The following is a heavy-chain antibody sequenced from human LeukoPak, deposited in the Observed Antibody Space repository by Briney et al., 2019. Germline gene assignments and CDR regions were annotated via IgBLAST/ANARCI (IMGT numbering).Heavy chain of an antibody. CDR1: GFIFNMYS. Sequence: GGSLRLSCAASGFIFNMYSMSWVRQAPGKGLEWVSYISGSGNYIYNADSVKGRFTISRDNARNSLYLQINSLRAEDTGVYYCARGLGATYDYWGQGILVTVSS. CDR3: ARGLGATYDY. D-gene: IGHD1-26*01. J-gene: IGHJ4*02. V-gene: IGHV3-21*01. CDR2: ISGSGNYI.